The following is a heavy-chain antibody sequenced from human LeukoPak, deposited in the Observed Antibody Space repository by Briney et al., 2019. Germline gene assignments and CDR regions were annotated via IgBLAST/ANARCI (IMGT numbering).Heavy chain of an antibody. CDR3: ARSVGGDSSGYPPSY. CDR1: GGSISSYY. J-gene: IGHJ4*02. Sequence: SETLSLTCTVSGGSISSYYWSWIRQPPGKGLEWIGYIYYSGSTNYNPSLKSRVTISVDTSKNQFSLKLRSVTAADTAVYYCARSVGGDSSGYPPSYWGQGTLVTVSS. D-gene: IGHD3-22*01. V-gene: IGHV4-59*01. CDR2: IYYSGST.